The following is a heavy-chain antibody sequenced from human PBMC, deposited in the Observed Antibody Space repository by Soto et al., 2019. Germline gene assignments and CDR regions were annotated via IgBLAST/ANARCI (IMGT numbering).Heavy chain of an antibody. J-gene: IGHJ4*02. CDR3: ARVVGIAVDDY. V-gene: IGHV1-3*01. CDR2: INAGNGNT. D-gene: IGHD6-19*01. Sequence: QVQLVQSGAEVKKPGASVKVSCKASGYTFTSYAMHWVRQAPGQRLEWMGWINAGNGNTKYSQKFQGRVTITRDTAASTSYTELSSLRSEDNAVYYCARVVGIAVDDYWAQGTLVTVTS. CDR1: GYTFTSYA.